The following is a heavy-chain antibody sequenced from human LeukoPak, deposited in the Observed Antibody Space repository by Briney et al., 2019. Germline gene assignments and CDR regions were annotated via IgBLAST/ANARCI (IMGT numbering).Heavy chain of an antibody. D-gene: IGHD2-21*02. J-gene: IGHJ4*02. Sequence: PGGSLRLSCAASKFTFSSYSMHWVRQAPGKGLEWLAFISYDGTNTHYADSVKGRFTVYRDNSNNTLFLQMNSLRAEDTAVYYCARGDDFRAGFFGYWGQGSLVTVSS. CDR3: ARGDDFRAGFFGY. CDR2: ISYDGTNT. V-gene: IGHV3-30*04. CDR1: KFTFSSYS.